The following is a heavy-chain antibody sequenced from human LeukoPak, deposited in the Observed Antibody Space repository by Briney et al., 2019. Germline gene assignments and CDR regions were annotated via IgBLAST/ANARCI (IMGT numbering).Heavy chain of an antibody. D-gene: IGHD6-13*01. CDR3: AREPVHTPKAGSLPDF. CDR1: GFTFSSYW. CDR2: IKQDGSEK. V-gene: IGHV3-7*01. Sequence: RGSLRLSCAASGFTFSSYWMSWVRQAPGKGLEWVANIKQDGSEKYYVDSVKGRFTISRDNAKNSLYLQMNSLRVEDTAVYYCAREPVHTPKAGSLPDFWGQGTLVTVPS. J-gene: IGHJ4*02.